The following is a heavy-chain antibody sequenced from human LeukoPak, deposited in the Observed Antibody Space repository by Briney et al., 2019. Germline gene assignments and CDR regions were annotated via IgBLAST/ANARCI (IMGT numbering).Heavy chain of an antibody. V-gene: IGHV4-34*01. J-gene: IGHJ3*01. D-gene: IGHD3-22*01. CDR3: VRGVTMIVVVIPNPDAFDV. Sequence: SETLSLTCAVYGGSFSGYYWSWIRQPPGKGLEWIGEINHSGSTNYNPSLKSRVTISVDTSKNQFSLKLSSVTAADTAVYYCVRGVTMIVVVIPNPDAFDVWGQGTMITVSS. CDR1: GGSFSGYY. CDR2: INHSGST.